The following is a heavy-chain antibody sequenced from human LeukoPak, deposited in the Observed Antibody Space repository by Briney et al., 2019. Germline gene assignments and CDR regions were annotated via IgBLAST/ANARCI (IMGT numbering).Heavy chain of an antibody. CDR3: TTEGLRFLGWPPRY. D-gene: IGHD3-3*01. CDR2: FDPEVGET. Sequence: ASVKVSCKASGYTLTELSMHWVRQAPGKGLEWMGGFDPEVGETIYAQKFQGRVTMTEATSTDTAYIELSSLRSEDTAVYYCTTEGLRFLGWPPRYWGQGPLVPVSS. V-gene: IGHV1-24*01. J-gene: IGHJ4*02. CDR1: GYTLTELS.